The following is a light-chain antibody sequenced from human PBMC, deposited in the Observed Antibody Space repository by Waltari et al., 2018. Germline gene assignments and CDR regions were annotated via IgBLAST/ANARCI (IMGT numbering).Light chain of an antibody. Sequence: DIQMTQSPSSLSASVGDRVTISCRASPSVSNNLNWFQQKPGKAPKLLIYAASSLQSGVPSRFSGSGSGTDFTLTISSLQLEDFATYYCQQSYTTPPTFGQGTKVEIK. CDR1: PSVSNN. CDR2: AAS. J-gene: IGKJ1*01. V-gene: IGKV1-39*01. CDR3: QQSYTTPPT.